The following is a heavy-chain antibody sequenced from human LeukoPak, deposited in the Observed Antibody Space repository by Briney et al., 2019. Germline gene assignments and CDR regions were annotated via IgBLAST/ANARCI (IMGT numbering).Heavy chain of an antibody. Sequence: QTGGSLRLSCAASGFTFSSYAMSWVRQAPGKGLEWVSAISGSGGSTYYADSVKGRFTISRDNSKNTLYLQMNSLRAEDTAVYYCANSGCSGGSCYSWGYXXGMDVWGQGTTVTVSS. D-gene: IGHD2-15*01. J-gene: IGHJ6*02. CDR3: ANSGCSGGSCYSWGYXXGMDV. CDR1: GFTFSSYA. CDR2: ISGSGGST. V-gene: IGHV3-23*01.